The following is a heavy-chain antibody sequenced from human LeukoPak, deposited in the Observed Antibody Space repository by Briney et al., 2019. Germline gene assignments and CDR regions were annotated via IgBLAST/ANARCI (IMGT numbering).Heavy chain of an antibody. CDR1: GFTFSSYA. J-gene: IGHJ4*02. CDR2: ISGSSGGST. CDR3: ARNKFEY. V-gene: IGHV3-23*01. Sequence: PGGSLRLSCAPSGFTFSSYAMAWVRHAPGKGLECVSSISGSSGGSTFYGDPVKGRFTVSRDNSENTLYLQMNSLRAEDTAVYYCARNKFEYWGQGTLVTVSS.